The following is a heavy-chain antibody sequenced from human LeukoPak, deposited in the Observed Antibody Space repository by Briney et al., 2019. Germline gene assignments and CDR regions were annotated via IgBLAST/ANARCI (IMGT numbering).Heavy chain of an antibody. CDR2: ISSSGSTI. CDR3: ARREYYYDSSGYYFAFDI. J-gene: IGHJ3*02. Sequence: GGSLRLSCAASGFTFSDYYMSWIRQAPGKGLEWVSYISSSGSTIYYADSVKGRFTISRDNAKNSLYLQMNSLRAEDTAVYYCARREYYYDSSGYYFAFDIWGQGTMVTVSS. V-gene: IGHV3-11*01. D-gene: IGHD3-22*01. CDR1: GFTFSDYY.